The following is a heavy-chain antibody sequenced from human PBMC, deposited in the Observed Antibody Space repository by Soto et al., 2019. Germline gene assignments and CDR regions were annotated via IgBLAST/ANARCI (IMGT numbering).Heavy chain of an antibody. CDR2: ISGSGGSK. CDR1: GFTFSSYA. CDR3: AKDQADFEQWLWDLVDAFDI. Sequence: EVQLLESGGGLVQPGGSLRLSCAASGFTFSSYAMSWVRQAPGKGLEWVSAISGSGGSKYYADSVKGRCTISRDNSKNTLYLQMNSLRAEDTAVYYCAKDQADFEQWLWDLVDAFDIWGQGTMVTVSS. V-gene: IGHV3-23*01. J-gene: IGHJ3*02. D-gene: IGHD6-19*01.